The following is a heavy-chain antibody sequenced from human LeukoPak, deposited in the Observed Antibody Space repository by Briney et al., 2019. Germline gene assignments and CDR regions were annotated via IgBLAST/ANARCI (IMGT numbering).Heavy chain of an antibody. CDR1: GGSISSGGYY. V-gene: IGHV4-31*03. D-gene: IGHD3-3*01. CDR2: IYYSGST. J-gene: IGHJ5*02. CDR3: ARVTRVAGNYDFWSGTPDCNWFDP. Sequence: PSETLSLTCTVSGGSISSGGYYWSWIRQYPGKGLEWIGYIYYSGSTYYNPSLKSRVTISVDTSKNQFSLKLSSVTAADTAVYYCARVTRVAGNYDFWSGTPDCNWFDPWGQGTLVTVSS.